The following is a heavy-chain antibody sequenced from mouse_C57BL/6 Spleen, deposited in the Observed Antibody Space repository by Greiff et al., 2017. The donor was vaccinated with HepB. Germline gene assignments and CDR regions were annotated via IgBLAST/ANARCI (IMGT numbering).Heavy chain of an antibody. D-gene: IGHD1-1*01. CDR3: ARSFITTVEFDY. V-gene: IGHV1-22*01. CDR2: INPNNGGT. J-gene: IGHJ2*01. Sequence: VQLQQSGPELVKPGASVKMSCKASGYTFTDYNMHWVKQSHGKSLEWIGYINPNNGGTSYNQKFKGKATLTVNKSSSTAYMELRSLTSEDSAVYYCARSFITTVEFDYWGQGTTLTVSS. CDR1: GYTFTDYN.